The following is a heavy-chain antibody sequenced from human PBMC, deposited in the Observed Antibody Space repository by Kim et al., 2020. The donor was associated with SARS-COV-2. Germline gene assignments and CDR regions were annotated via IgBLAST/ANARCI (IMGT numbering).Heavy chain of an antibody. CDR2: ISAYNGNT. V-gene: IGHV1-18*01. CDR1: GYTFTSYG. J-gene: IGHJ3*02. CDR3: ARDNPSLSSYYFDSSAYNRDAFDI. D-gene: IGHD3-22*01. Sequence: ASVKVSCKASGYTFTSYGISWVRQAPGQGLEWMGWISAYNGNTNYAQKLQGRVTMTTDTSTSTAYMELRSLRSDDTAVYYCARDNPSLSSYYFDSSAYNRDAFDIWGQGTMVTVSS.